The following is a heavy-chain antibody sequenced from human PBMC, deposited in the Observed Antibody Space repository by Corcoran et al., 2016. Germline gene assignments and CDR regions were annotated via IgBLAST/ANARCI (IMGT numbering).Heavy chain of an antibody. Sequence: QVQLVQSGAEVKNPGASVKVSCKASGYTFTSYGISWVRQAPGQGLQWMGWISAYNGNANYAQNFQGRVTMTTDTPTTTAYMELRSLTSDDTAVYYCARDGYCSGGSCSGNYNWFDPWGQGTLVTVSS. J-gene: IGHJ5*02. CDR1: GYTFTSYG. V-gene: IGHV1-18*01. CDR2: ISAYNGNA. D-gene: IGHD2-15*01. CDR3: ARDGYCSGGSCSGNYNWFDP.